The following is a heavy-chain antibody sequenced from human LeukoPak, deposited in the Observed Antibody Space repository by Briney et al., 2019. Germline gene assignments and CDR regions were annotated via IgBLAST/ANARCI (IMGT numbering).Heavy chain of an antibody. Sequence: GRSLRLSCAPSGFTFSNYGMHWVRQAPGKGLEWVSVIYSGGSTYYADSVKGRFTISRHNSKNTLYLQMNSLRAEDTAVYYCAREVPGITMIVGDGMDVWGQGTTVTVSS. CDR2: IYSGGST. D-gene: IGHD3-22*01. CDR1: GFTFSNYG. J-gene: IGHJ6*02. CDR3: AREVPGITMIVGDGMDV. V-gene: IGHV3-53*04.